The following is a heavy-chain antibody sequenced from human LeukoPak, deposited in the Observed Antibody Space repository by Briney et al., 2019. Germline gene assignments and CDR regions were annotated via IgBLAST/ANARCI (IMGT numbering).Heavy chain of an antibody. J-gene: IGHJ4*02. CDR3: VKDQGECPGSRCYLRFLEY. Sequence: GGPLRLSCAASGFNFSIYGMHWVRQAPGKGLEWVTFVRYDQSATVYADSVQGRFAISRDNSKNTVYLQMNSLRVEDTALYFCVKDQGECPGSRCYLRFLEYWGQGTLVIASS. V-gene: IGHV3-30*02. D-gene: IGHD3-3*01. CDR1: GFNFSIYG. CDR2: VRYDQSAT.